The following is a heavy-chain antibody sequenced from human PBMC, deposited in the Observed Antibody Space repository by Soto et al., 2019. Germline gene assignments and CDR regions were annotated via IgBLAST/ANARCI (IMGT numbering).Heavy chain of an antibody. CDR1: GFTFSSYG. D-gene: IGHD3-3*01. Sequence: GGSLRLSCAASGFTFSSYGMHWVRQAPGKGLEWVAVISYDGSNKYYADSVKGRFTISRDNSKNTLYLQMNGLRAEDTAVYYCAKDTIFGVVIDYYYYGMDVWGQGTTVTVSS. V-gene: IGHV3-30*18. J-gene: IGHJ6*02. CDR2: ISYDGSNK. CDR3: AKDTIFGVVIDYYYYGMDV.